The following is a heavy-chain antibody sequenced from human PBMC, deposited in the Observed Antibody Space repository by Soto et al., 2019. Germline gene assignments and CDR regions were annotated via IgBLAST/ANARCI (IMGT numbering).Heavy chain of an antibody. CDR1: GFTFSNSW. V-gene: IGHV3-7*01. Sequence: GGSLRLSCAAFGFTFSNSWMHWVRQAPGKGLEWVANIKEDGAAKYYLDSVKGRFTVSRGNVKNSLYLQMNSLRAEDTAMYYCTTDRGYLTFDYWGPGTLVTVSS. D-gene: IGHD3-22*01. CDR3: TTDRGYLTFDY. J-gene: IGHJ4*02. CDR2: IKEDGAAK.